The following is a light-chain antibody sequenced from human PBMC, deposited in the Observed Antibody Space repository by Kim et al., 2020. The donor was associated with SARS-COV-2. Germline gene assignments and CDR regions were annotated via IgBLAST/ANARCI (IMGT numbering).Light chain of an antibody. Sequence: SASVGDRVTITCRASQSISSWLAWYQQKPGKAPKLLIYDASSLESGVPSRFSGSGSGTEFTLTISSLQPDDFATYYCQQYNSIPSTFGQGTKLEI. J-gene: IGKJ2*02. CDR2: DAS. CDR1: QSISSW. CDR3: QQYNSIPST. V-gene: IGKV1-5*01.